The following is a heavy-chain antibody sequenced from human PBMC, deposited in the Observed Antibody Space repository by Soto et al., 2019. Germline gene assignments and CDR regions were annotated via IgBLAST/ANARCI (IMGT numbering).Heavy chain of an antibody. J-gene: IGHJ4*02. V-gene: IGHV1-18*01. CDR2: ISAYNGNT. CDR3: ASTVTILGKVTRCDH. CDR1: GYTFSSYG. D-gene: IGHD3-3*01. Sequence: QVQLMQSGGEVKSPGASVKVSCKASGYTFSSYGITWVRQAPGQGLEWMGWISAYNGNTNYAQNLQDRVTMTTDTSTSTAYIEVSRLRADDTAVYYCASTVTILGKVTRCDHWGQGTLVTVAS.